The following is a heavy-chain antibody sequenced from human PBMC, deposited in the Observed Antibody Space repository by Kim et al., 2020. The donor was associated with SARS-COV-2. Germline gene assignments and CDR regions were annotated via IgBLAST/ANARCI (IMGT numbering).Heavy chain of an antibody. CDR1: GGSISTYY. CDR3: ARGGSSAWYVRGAFDY. CDR2: ALYSGST. J-gene: IGHJ4*02. Sequence: SETLSLSCTVSGGSISTYYWSWIRQPPGKGLEWIGYALYSGSTNYNPSLNSRVTISVDTSKNEVSLRLNSVTEADTAMYFCARGGSSAWYVRGAFDYWGQGTLFTASS. V-gene: IGHV4-59*01. D-gene: IGHD6-13*01.